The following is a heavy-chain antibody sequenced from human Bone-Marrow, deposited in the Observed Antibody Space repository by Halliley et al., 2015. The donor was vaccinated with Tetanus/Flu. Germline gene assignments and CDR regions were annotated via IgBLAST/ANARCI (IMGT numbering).Heavy chain of an antibody. CDR1: GFTFSNYW. J-gene: IGHJ5*01. V-gene: IGHV3-7*01. CDR2: IKQDGSEK. CDR3: ARGRWGRDEFREGQRFDS. D-gene: IGHD7-27*01. Sequence: SLRLSCAASGFTFSNYWMTWVRQAPGKGLEWVANIKQDGSEKYFMDSVKDRFTISRDNDKNSQSLQMDRLRVEDTGIYYCARGRWGRDEFREGQRFDSWGQGILVTVSS.